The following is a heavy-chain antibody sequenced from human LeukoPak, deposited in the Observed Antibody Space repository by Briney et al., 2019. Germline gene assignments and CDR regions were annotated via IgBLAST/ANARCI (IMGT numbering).Heavy chain of an antibody. J-gene: IGHJ4*02. V-gene: IGHV1-2*02. CDR3: ARDRGYSYGYVAY. CDR1: GYTFTGYY. CDR2: INPNSGGT. D-gene: IGHD5-18*01. Sequence: AASVKVSCKASGYTFTGYYMHWVRQAPGQGLEWMGWINPNSGGTNYAQKFQGRVTMTRDTSIGTAYMELSRLGSDDTAVYYCARDRGYSYGYVAYWGQGTLVTVS.